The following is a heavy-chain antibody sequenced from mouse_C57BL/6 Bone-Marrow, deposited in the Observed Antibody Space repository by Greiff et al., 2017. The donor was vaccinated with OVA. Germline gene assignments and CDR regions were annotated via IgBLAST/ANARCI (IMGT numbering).Heavy chain of an antibody. CDR3: ARWLPWYFDV. CDR1: GYTFTSYW. D-gene: IGHD2-2*01. CDR2: IYPGSGST. Sequence: QVQLQQSGAELVKPGASVKMSCKASGYTFTSYWITWVKQRPGQGLEWIGDIYPGSGSTNYNEKFKSKATLTVDTSSGTAYMQLSSLTSEDSAVYYCARWLPWYFDVWGTGTTVTVSS. J-gene: IGHJ1*03. V-gene: IGHV1-55*01.